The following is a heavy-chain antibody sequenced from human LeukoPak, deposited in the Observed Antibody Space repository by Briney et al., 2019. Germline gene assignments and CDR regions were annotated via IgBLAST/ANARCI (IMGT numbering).Heavy chain of an antibody. D-gene: IGHD1-26*01. CDR2: IYYSGST. CDR1: GVSISSSNSY. J-gene: IGHJ3*02. Sequence: PSETLSLTCTVSGVSISSSNSYWGWIRQPPGKGLEWIGSIYYSGSTYYNPSLKSRVTISVDTSKNQFSLKLSSVTAADTAVYYCASTWELLPDDAFDIWGQGTMVTVSS. CDR3: ASTWELLPDDAFDI. V-gene: IGHV4-39*01.